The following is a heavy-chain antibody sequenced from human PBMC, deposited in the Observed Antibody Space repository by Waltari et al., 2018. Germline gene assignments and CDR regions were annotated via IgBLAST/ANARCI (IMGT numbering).Heavy chain of an antibody. D-gene: IGHD3-16*02. CDR3: TRDRSADY. CDR1: GFTFGDYA. J-gene: IGHJ4*02. V-gene: IGHV3-49*04. Sequence: EVQLVESGGGLVQPGRSLRLSCTASGFTFGDYAMSWVRQAPGKGLEWVGCIRSKAYGGTTEYAASVKGRFTISRDDSKSIAYLQMNSLKTEDTAVYYCTRDRSADYWGQGTLVTVSS. CDR2: IRSKAYGGTT.